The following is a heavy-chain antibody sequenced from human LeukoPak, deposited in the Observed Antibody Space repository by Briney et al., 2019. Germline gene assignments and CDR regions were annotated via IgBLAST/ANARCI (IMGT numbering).Heavy chain of an antibody. CDR2: ISPNSGGT. V-gene: IGHV1-2*02. J-gene: IGHJ4*02. D-gene: IGHD2-2*01. CDR3: ARERDCSTTNCYWN. Sequence: ASVKVSCKASGNTFSGYYIHWVRQAPGQGLEWMGWISPNSGGTNYAQKFQGRVTMTRDTAISTAYMEMTRLTSDDTAVYSCARERDCSTTNCYWNWGQGTLVTVSS. CDR1: GNTFSGYY.